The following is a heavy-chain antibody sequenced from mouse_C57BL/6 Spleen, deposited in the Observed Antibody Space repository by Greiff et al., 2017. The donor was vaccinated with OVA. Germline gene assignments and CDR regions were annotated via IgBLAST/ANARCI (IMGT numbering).Heavy chain of an antibody. V-gene: IGHV1-22*01. D-gene: IGHD4-1*01. CDR2: INPNNGGT. CDR1: GYTFTDYN. Sequence: VQLQQSGPELVKPGASVKMSCKASGYTFTDYNMHWVKQSHGKSLEWIGYINPNNGGTSYNQKFKGKATLTENKSSSPAIMELRSLTSEDSAVYYCARSSYNWGFDYWGQGTTLTVSS. CDR3: ARSSYNWGFDY. J-gene: IGHJ2*01.